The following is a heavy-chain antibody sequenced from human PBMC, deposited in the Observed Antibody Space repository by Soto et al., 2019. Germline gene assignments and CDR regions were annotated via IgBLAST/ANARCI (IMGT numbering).Heavy chain of an antibody. Sequence: PGGSLRLSCAASGSTVRNNYISWVRQAPGKGLEWVSVFYIGGSSNYADSVKGRFTISRDSSKSTLYLQMNSLRAEDTAVYYCAYSESGYSYGLRIWGQGTLVTVSS. D-gene: IGHD5-18*01. CDR3: AYSESGYSYGLRI. CDR2: FYIGGSS. J-gene: IGHJ4*02. CDR1: GSTVRNNY. V-gene: IGHV3-53*01.